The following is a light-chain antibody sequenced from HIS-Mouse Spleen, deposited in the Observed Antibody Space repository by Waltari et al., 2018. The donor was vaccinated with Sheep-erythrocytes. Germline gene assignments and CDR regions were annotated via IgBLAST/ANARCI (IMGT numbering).Light chain of an antibody. CDR1: SGDVGSYNL. V-gene: IGLV2-23*01. J-gene: IGLJ3*02. CDR2: EGS. Sequence: QSALTQPASVSGSPGQSITISCTGTSGDVGSYNLVSWYQQHPGKAPKRMIYEGSKRPSGVSNRFSGSKSGNTASLTISGLQAEDEADYYCCSYAGSSTPWVFGGGTKLTVL. CDR3: CSYAGSSTPWV.